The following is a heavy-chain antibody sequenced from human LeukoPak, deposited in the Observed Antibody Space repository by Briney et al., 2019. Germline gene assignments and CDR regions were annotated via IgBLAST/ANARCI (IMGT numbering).Heavy chain of an antibody. D-gene: IGHD2-15*01. J-gene: IGHJ3*02. CDR3: ARVSVVVTAFDI. V-gene: IGHV4-4*07. CDR1: GGSISSYY. CDR2: IYTSGST. Sequence: SETLSLTCTVSGGSISSYYWSWIRQPAGKGLEWIGRIYTSGSTNYNPSLKSRVTMSVDTSKNQFSLKLTFVTAADTAVYYCARVSVVVTAFDIWGQGTMVTVSS.